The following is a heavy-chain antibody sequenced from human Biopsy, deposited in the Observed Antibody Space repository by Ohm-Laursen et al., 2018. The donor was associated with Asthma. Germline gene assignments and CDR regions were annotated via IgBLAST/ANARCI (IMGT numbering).Heavy chain of an antibody. J-gene: IGHJ6*02. D-gene: IGHD5-12*01. CDR3: AKDLDIVATTHYYYYNGMDV. Sequence: SLRLSCTASGFVFSQSGMHWVRQAPGKGLEWVALISSDGHNKYYKDSVKGRFTISRDNSKNTLYLQMNSLGAEDTAVYYCAKDLDIVATTHYYYYNGMDVWGQGTTVTVSS. CDR1: GFVFSQSG. V-gene: IGHV3-30*18. CDR2: ISSDGHNK.